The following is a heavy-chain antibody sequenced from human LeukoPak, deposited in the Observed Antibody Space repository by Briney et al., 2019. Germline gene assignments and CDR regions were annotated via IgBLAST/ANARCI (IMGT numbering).Heavy chain of an antibody. CDR3: AKGSARYSSSPEYFQH. CDR2: IRYDGSNK. J-gene: IGHJ1*01. D-gene: IGHD6-6*01. CDR1: GFTFSSYG. V-gene: IGHV3-30*02. Sequence: SGGSLRLSCAASGFTFSSYGMHWVRQAPGKGLEWVAFIRYDGSNKYYADSVKGRFTIPRDNSKNTLYLQMNSLRAEDTAVYYCAKGSARYSSSPEYFQHWGQGTLVTVSS.